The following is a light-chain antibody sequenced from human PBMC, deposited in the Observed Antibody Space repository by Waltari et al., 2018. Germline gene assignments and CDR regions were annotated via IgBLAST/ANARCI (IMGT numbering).Light chain of an antibody. CDR3: LSRDISSTRF. CDR1: SLRRYS. J-gene: IGLJ2*01. CDR2: GQD. V-gene: IGLV3-19*01. Sequence: SSELTQDPTVSVALGQTVRITCQGASLRRYSASWYQQRPGQAPVLVFYGQDNRPSGIPDRFSGSTSGDTATLTITGTQAEDEADYYCLSRDISSTRFFGGGTRLTVL.